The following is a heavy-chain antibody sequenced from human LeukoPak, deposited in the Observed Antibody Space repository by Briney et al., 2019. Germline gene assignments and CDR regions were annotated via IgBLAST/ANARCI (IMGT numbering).Heavy chain of an antibody. D-gene: IGHD3-3*01. CDR1: GGSFSGYY. CDR2: INHSGST. Sequence: PSETLSLTCAVYGGSFSGYYWSSIRQPPGKGLEWIGEINHSGSTNYNPSLKSRVTISVDTSKNQFSLKLSSVTAADTAVYYCARNRVWSGYDYWGQGTLVTVSS. CDR3: ARNRVWSGYDY. J-gene: IGHJ4*02. V-gene: IGHV4-34*01.